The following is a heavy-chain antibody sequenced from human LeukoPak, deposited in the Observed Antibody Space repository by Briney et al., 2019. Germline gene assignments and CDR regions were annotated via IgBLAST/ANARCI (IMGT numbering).Heavy chain of an antibody. CDR1: GFTVSSNY. CDR2: IYSGGST. V-gene: IGHV3-66*02. CDR3: ARDNKGSYSSDY. J-gene: IGHJ4*02. D-gene: IGHD1-26*01. Sequence: GGSLRLSCAASGFTVSSNYMSWVRQAPGKGLEWDSVIYSGGSTYYADSVKGRFTISRDNSKNTLYLQMNSLRAEDTAVYYCARDNKGSYSSDYWGQGTLVTVSS.